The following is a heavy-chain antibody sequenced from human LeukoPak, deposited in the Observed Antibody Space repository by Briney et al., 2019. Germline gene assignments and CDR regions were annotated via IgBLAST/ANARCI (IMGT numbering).Heavy chain of an antibody. CDR1: GYSISSGYY. D-gene: IGHD3-16*01. Sequence: SETLSLTCTVSGYSISSGYYWGWIRQPPGKGLEWIGSIYHSGSTYCNPSLKSRVTISVDTSKNQFSLKLSSVTAADTAVYYCARLRYANTNYYYYYMDVWGKGTTVTVSS. CDR2: IYHSGST. CDR3: ARLRYANTNYYYYYMDV. V-gene: IGHV4-38-2*02. J-gene: IGHJ6*03.